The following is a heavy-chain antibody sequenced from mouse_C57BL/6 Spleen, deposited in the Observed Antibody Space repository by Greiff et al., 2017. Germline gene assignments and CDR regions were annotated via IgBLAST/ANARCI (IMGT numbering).Heavy chain of an antibody. CDR1: GYTFTSYW. CDR2: INPSNGGT. CDR3: ANEEGNWDENWYFDV. Sequence: QVQLQQPGTELVKPGASVKLSCKASGYTFTSYWMHWVKQRPGQGLEWIGNINPSNGGTNYNEKFKSKATLTVDKSSSTAYMQLSSLTSEDTAVYYCANEEGNWDENWYFDVWGTGTTVTVSS. D-gene: IGHD4-1*01. V-gene: IGHV1-53*01. J-gene: IGHJ1*03.